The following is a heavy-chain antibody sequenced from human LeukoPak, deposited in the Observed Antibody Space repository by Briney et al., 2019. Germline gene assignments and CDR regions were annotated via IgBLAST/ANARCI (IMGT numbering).Heavy chain of an antibody. CDR3: TRESGAFSPFGF. J-gene: IGHJ4*02. CDR1: GGSIITTNR. Sequence: SETLSLTCGVSGGSIITTNRWSWVRQPPGKGLEWIGEVHLNGATNYNPSLESRVSMSIDKSKNQLSLKLSSVTAADTATYYCTRESGAFSPFGFWGQGTLVTVSS. D-gene: IGHD1-26*01. CDR2: VHLNGAT. V-gene: IGHV4-4*02.